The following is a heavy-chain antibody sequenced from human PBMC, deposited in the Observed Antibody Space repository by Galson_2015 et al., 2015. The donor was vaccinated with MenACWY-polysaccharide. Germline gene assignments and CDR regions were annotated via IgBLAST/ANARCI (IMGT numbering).Heavy chain of an antibody. CDR2: IYYSGST. Sequence: ATLSLTCTVSGASISSSSYYWGWIRQPPGKGLEWIGSIYYSGSTYYNPSLTSRVTISVDTSKNQFSLKLSFVTAADTAVYYCARNAAYKRITMLPLDWGQGT. J-gene: IGHJ4*02. CDR1: GASISSSSYY. V-gene: IGHV4-39*01. CDR3: ARNAAYKRITMLPLD. D-gene: IGHD3-10*02.